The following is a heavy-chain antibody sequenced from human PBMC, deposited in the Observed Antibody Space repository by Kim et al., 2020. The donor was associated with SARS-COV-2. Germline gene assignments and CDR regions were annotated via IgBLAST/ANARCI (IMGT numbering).Heavy chain of an antibody. J-gene: IGHJ5*02. CDR3: ARLWVLWFGERTGWFDP. CDR2: IYYSGST. CDR1: GGSISSSSYY. V-gene: IGHV4-39*01. Sequence: SETLSLTCTVSGGSISSSSYYWGWIRQPPGKGLEWIGSIYYSGSTYYNPSLKSRVTISVDTSKNQFSLKLSSVTAADTAVYYCARLWVLWFGERTGWFDP. D-gene: IGHD3-10*01.